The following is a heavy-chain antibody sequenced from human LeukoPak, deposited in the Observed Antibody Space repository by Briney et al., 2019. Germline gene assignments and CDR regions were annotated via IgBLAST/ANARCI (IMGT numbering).Heavy chain of an antibody. CDR3: ARDQPNYYDILTGPRSYYYYGMDV. CDR2: ISTSGST. D-gene: IGHD3-9*01. V-gene: IGHV4-4*07. J-gene: IGHJ6*02. Sequence: ASETLSLTCTVSGDSISGYYWSWIRQPAGKGLEWIGRISTSGSTNYNPSLKSRVTISIDTSKNQFSLRLSSVTAADTAVYYCARDQPNYYDILTGPRSYYYYGMDVWGQGTTVTVSS. CDR1: GDSISGYY.